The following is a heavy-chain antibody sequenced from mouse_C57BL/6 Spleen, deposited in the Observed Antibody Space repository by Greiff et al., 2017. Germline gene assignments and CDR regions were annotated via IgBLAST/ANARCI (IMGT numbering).Heavy chain of an antibody. CDR3: ARGPVVAPYYFDY. J-gene: IGHJ2*01. Sequence: QVQLKQPGAELVKPGASVKLSCKASGYTFTSYWMHWVKQRPGQGLEWIGMIHPNSGSTNYNEKFKSKATLTVDKSSSTAYMQLSSLTSEDSAVYYCARGPVVAPYYFDYWGQGTTLTVSS. CDR2: IHPNSGST. V-gene: IGHV1-64*01. D-gene: IGHD1-1*01. CDR1: GYTFTSYW.